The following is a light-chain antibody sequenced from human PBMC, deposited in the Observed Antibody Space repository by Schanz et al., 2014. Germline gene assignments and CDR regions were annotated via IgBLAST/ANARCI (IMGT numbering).Light chain of an antibody. CDR1: QSISNS. CDR2: KAS. Sequence: DIQMTQSPSTLSASVGDRVTITCRASQSISNSLNWYQQKPGKAPKLLIYKASSLESGVPSRFSGSGSGTEFTLTISSLQPDDFATYYCQQYNSYSWTFGQGTKVEIK. CDR3: QQYNSYSWT. J-gene: IGKJ1*01. V-gene: IGKV1-5*03.